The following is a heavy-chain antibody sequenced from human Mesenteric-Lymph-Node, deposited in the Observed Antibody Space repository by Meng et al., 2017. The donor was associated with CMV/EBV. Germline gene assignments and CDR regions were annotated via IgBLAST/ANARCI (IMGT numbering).Heavy chain of an antibody. Sequence: QLQLQESGPGLVKLSEPLSLTCTVSGGSISSSSYYWGWIRQPPGKGLEWIGSIYHSGSTYYNPSLKSRVTISVDTSKNQFSLKLSSVTAADTAVYYCARPHYYGSGRSPWFDPWGQGTLVTVSS. CDR3: ARPHYYGSGRSPWFDP. D-gene: IGHD3-10*01. CDR2: IYHSGST. CDR1: GGSISSSSYY. V-gene: IGHV4-39*01. J-gene: IGHJ5*02.